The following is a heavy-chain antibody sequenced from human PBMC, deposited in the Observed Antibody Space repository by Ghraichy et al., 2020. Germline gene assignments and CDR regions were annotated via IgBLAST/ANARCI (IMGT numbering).Heavy chain of an antibody. CDR3: ARSPTPIAVAGMWLDY. V-gene: IGHV4-4*09. CDR2: IYTSGST. J-gene: IGHJ4*02. Sequence: SETLSLTCTVSGGSISSYYWSWIRQPPGKGLEWIGYIYTSGSTNYNPSLKSRVTISVDTSKNQFSLKLSSVTAADTAVYYCARSPTPIAVAGMWLDYWGQGTLVTVSS. D-gene: IGHD6-19*01. CDR1: GGSISSYY.